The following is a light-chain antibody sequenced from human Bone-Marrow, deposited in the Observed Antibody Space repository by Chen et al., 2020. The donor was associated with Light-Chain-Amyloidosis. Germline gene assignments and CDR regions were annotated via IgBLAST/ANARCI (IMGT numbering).Light chain of an antibody. CDR3: QSADSSGTYEVI. CDR2: RET. J-gene: IGLJ2*01. CDR1: DLPTKY. Sequence: SYELTQPPSVSVSPGQTARITCSGDDLPTKYAYWYQQKPGQAPVLVIHRETERPSGISERFSGSISGTTATLTSSGVQAEDEADYHCQSADSSGTYEVIFGGGTKLTVL. V-gene: IGLV3-25*03.